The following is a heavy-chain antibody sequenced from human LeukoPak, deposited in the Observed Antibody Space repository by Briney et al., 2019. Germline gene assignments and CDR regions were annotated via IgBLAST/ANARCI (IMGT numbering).Heavy chain of an antibody. CDR1: GFTFSSYW. CDR2: INQDGSEK. D-gene: IGHD4-23*01. V-gene: IGHV3-7*01. CDR3: AISSPVATVGY. J-gene: IGHJ4*02. Sequence: GGSLRLSCADSGFTFSSYWISWVRQAPGKGLEWVANINQDGSEKYYVDSVRGRFTISRDKAKNSLYLQMNSLRAEDTAVYYCAISSPVATVGYWGQGTLVTVSS.